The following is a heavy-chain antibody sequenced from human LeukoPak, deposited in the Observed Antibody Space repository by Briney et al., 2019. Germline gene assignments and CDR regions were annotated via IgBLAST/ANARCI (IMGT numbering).Heavy chain of an antibody. CDR2: IWYDGSNK. CDR1: GFTFSSYG. J-gene: IGHJ3*02. V-gene: IGHV3-33*01. Sequence: GGSLRLSCAASGFTFSSYGMHWVRQAPGKGLEWVAVIWYDGSNKYYADSVKGRFTISRDNSKSTLYLQMNSLRAEDTAVYYCARVSKYYDSSGYYNEHAFDIWGQGTMVTVSS. CDR3: ARVSKYYDSSGYYNEHAFDI. D-gene: IGHD3-22*01.